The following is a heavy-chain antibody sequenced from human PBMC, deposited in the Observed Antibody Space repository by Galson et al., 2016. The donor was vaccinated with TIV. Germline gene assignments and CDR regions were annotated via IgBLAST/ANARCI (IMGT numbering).Heavy chain of an antibody. CDR3: ARDFTDSSGYYHTHWYFDR. D-gene: IGHD3-22*01. Sequence: SETLSLTCTVSGGSISSYYWSWIRQPPGKGLEWIGYIYYSGSTNYNPSLKSRVTISVDTSKNQFSLKLSSVTAADTAVYYCARDFTDSSGYYHTHWYFDRWGRGTLVTVSS. V-gene: IGHV4-59*01. J-gene: IGHJ2*01. CDR2: IYYSGST. CDR1: GGSISSYY.